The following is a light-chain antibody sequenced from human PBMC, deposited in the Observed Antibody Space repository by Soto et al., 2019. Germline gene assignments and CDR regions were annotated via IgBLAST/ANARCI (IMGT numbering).Light chain of an antibody. CDR1: QTFSSY. V-gene: IGKV3-20*01. CDR3: QQYSSPPPLT. CDR2: GAS. J-gene: IGKJ3*01. Sequence: EIVLTQSPGTLSLSPGERATLSCRASQTFSSYLAWYQQKPGQAPRLLIYGASSRATGIPDRFSGSGSGTDFTLTISRLEPEDVAVYYSQQYSSPPPLTFGPGTKVDIK.